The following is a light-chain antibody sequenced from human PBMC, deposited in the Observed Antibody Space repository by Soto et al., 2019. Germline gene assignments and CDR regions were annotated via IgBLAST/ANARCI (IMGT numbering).Light chain of an antibody. Sequence: EIVMTQSPATLSVSPGEGATLSCRASQGIGDTLAWYQQKPGQTPRLLIYDTSIRATGVPARFSGSGSGTDFTLTISSLQPEDFATYYCHQSYSAPPTFGQGTKLDIK. V-gene: IGKV3-15*01. J-gene: IGKJ2*01. CDR1: QGIGDT. CDR3: HQSYSAPPT. CDR2: DTS.